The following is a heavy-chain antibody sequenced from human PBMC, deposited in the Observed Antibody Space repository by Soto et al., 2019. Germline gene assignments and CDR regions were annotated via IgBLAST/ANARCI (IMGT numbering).Heavy chain of an antibody. Sequence: QVQLVESGGGVVQPGTSLRLSCAASGFTFSTYGMHWVRQAPGKGLDWVALIWYDGSRTHYAESVKGRFTISRDNSKXXLXXQXXXXXXXXXAXYXCAREQIXXAGSTYDYWGQGTLVTVSS. J-gene: IGHJ4*02. CDR1: GFTFSTYG. CDR2: IWYDGSRT. V-gene: IGHV3-33*01. D-gene: IGHD3-10*01. CDR3: AREQIXXAGSTYDY.